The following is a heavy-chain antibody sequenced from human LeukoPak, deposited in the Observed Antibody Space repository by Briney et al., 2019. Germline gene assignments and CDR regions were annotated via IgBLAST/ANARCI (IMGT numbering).Heavy chain of an antibody. CDR1: GGSFSGYY. CDR3: ASLDSGSYFGRGAFDI. CDR2: INHSGST. D-gene: IGHD1-26*01. V-gene: IGHV4-34*01. J-gene: IGHJ3*02. Sequence: SETLSLTCAVYGGSFSGYYWSWIRQPPGKGLEWIGEINHSGSTNYNPSLKSRVTISVDTSKNQFSLKLSSVTAADTAVYYCASLDSGSYFGRGAFDIWGQGTMVTVSS.